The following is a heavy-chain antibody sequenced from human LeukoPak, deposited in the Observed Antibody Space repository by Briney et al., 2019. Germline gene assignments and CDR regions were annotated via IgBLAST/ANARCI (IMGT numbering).Heavy chain of an antibody. J-gene: IGHJ6*03. D-gene: IGHD2-8*01. V-gene: IGHV3-21*01. Sequence: GGSLRLSCAASGFTFSSYSMNWVRQAPGKGLEWVSSISSSSYIYYADSVKGRFTISRDNAKNSLYLQMNSLRAEDTAVYYCARDLRYCTNGVCHRGYYYYMDVWGKGTTVTVSS. CDR2: ISSSSYI. CDR1: GFTFSSYS. CDR3: ARDLRYCTNGVCHRGYYYYMDV.